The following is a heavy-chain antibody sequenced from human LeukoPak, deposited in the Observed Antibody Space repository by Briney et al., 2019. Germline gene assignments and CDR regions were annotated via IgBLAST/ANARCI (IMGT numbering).Heavy chain of an antibody. J-gene: IGHJ4*02. Sequence: GESLKISCKGSGYSFTSNWIGWVRQMPGKGLEWMGVIYPGDSNTRYSPSFQGQVTTSVDKSITTAYLQWSSLKASDTAMYYCARQGPLGELSSSFDYWGQGTLVTVSS. CDR3: ARQGPLGELSSSFDY. CDR1: GYSFTSNW. D-gene: IGHD3-16*02. CDR2: IYPGDSNT. V-gene: IGHV5-51*01.